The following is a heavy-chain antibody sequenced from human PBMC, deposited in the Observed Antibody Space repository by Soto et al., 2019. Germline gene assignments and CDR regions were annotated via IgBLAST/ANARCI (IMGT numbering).Heavy chain of an antibody. Sequence: VGSLRLSCAASGFNCSSYWMSWVRQAPGEGLEWVANIKQDETEKYYVGSVKGRSTISRDSAKNSLYLQMNSLRAEDTAVYYCARDADILTGSDAFDIWGQGTMVTVSS. V-gene: IGHV3-7*03. CDR3: ARDADILTGSDAFDI. D-gene: IGHD3-9*01. CDR2: IKQDETEK. J-gene: IGHJ3*02. CDR1: GFNCSSYW.